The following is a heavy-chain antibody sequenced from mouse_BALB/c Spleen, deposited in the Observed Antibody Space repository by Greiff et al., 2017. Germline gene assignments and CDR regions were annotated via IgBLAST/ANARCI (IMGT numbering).Heavy chain of an antibody. V-gene: IGHV1-54*01. CDR2: INPGSGGT. J-gene: IGHJ3*01. D-gene: IGHD2-2*01. Sequence: VQLQQSGAELVRPGTSVKVSCKASGYAFTNYLIEWVKQRPGQGLEWIGVINPGSGGTNYNEKFKGKATLTADKSSSTAYMQLSSLTSDDSAVYFWARRIFYYGYDGGFAYWGQGTLVTVSA. CDR3: ARRIFYYGYDGGFAY. CDR1: GYAFTNYL.